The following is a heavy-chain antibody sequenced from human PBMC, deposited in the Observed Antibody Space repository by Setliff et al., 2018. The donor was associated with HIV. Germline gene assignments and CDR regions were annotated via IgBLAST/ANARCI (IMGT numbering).Heavy chain of an antibody. CDR2: MNPDSGHT. Sequence: EASVKVSCKASGYTFTTYDISWVRQTTGQGLEWMGWMNPDSGHTGYAQKFQGRVTMTRNTSISTAYMELSSLRSEDTAVYYCARLARNNWFDPWGQGTLVTVSS. CDR3: ARLARNNWFDP. CDR1: GYTFTTYD. J-gene: IGHJ5*02. V-gene: IGHV1-8*01.